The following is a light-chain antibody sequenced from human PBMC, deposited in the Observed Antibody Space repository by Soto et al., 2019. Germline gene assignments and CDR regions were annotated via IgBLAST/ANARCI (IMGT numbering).Light chain of an antibody. J-gene: IGLJ2*01. CDR2: DVS. Sequence: QSALTQPASVSGSPGQSITISCTGTSSDVGGYNYVSWYQQYPGKAPKLMIYDVSNRPSGVSNRFSGSKSGNPASLTFSGLQAEDDADYYCSSYTSSTLFVFGAGTKLTVL. CDR3: SSYTSSTLFV. CDR1: SSDVGGYNY. V-gene: IGLV2-14*01.